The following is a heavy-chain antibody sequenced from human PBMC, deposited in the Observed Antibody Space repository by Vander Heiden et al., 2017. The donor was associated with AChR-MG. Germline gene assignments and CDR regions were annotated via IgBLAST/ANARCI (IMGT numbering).Heavy chain of an antibody. V-gene: IGHV3-21*01. CDR1: GSTFSGYS. Sequence: EVQLVESGGGLVKAGGSLRLSCVASGSTFSGYSMNWVRQAPGKGLEWVSSISSSSSYIYNADSVKGRFTISRDNAKNSLYLQMNSLRAEDTAVYYCASVSTGSSWYGDLWGRGTLVTVSS. J-gene: IGHJ2*01. D-gene: IGHD6-13*01. CDR3: ASVSTGSSWYGDL. CDR2: ISSSSSYI.